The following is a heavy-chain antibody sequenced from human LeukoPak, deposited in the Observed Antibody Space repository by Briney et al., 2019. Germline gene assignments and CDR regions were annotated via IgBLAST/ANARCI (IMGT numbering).Heavy chain of an antibody. Sequence: SQTLSLTCTVSGGSISGSSYYWGWIRQPPGKGLEWIGSIYYSRSTYYNPSLKSRVTISVDTSKNQFSLKLSSVTAADTAVYYCARHADSGFGQLAFDYWGQGTLVTVSS. CDR1: GGSISGSSYY. V-gene: IGHV4-39*01. CDR2: IYYSRST. D-gene: IGHD3-10*01. CDR3: ARHADSGFGQLAFDY. J-gene: IGHJ4*02.